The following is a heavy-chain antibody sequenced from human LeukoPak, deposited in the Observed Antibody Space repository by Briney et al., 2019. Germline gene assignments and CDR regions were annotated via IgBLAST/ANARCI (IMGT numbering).Heavy chain of an antibody. CDR3: ARVVWAITQGHFDY. J-gene: IGHJ4*02. D-gene: IGHD5-12*01. CDR2: INSSSGST. Sequence: ASVKASCKASGYTFTRYYIHWVRQAPGQGLEWMGIINSSSGSTSNAQKFQGRVTMTRDMSTSTVYMELSSLRSEDTAVYYCARVVWAITQGHFDYWGQGTLVTVSS. CDR1: GYTFTRYY. V-gene: IGHV1-46*01.